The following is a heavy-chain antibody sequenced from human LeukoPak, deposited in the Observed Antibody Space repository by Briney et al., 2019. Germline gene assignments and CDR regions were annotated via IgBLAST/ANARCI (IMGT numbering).Heavy chain of an antibody. CDR3: AGDLLGVTTVTVFDS. V-gene: IGHV3-74*01. Sequence: GGSLRLSCAASGFTFSSYWMHWVRQAPGKGLVWVSRLNSDSSNTNYADSVKGRFTISRDNAKNVLYLHMKNLRAEDSAVYYCAGDLLGVTTVTVFDSWGRGNLVTVSS. CDR1: GFTFSSYW. D-gene: IGHD4-17*01. CDR2: LNSDSSNT. J-gene: IGHJ4*02.